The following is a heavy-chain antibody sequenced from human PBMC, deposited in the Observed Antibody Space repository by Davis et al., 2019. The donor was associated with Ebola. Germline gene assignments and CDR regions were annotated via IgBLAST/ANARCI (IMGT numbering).Heavy chain of an antibody. J-gene: IGHJ4*02. CDR1: GFTFNSSA. V-gene: IGHV3-23*01. CDR3: ANLDYGDNSGFDY. CDR2: ISGSGDST. D-gene: IGHD4-23*01. Sequence: GEYLKISCAASGFTFNSSAMNWVRQAPGKGLEWVSSISGSGDSTYYADSLKGRFTISRDNSKNMLYLQMNSLRVEDTAVYYCANLDYGDNSGFDYWGQGTLVTVSS.